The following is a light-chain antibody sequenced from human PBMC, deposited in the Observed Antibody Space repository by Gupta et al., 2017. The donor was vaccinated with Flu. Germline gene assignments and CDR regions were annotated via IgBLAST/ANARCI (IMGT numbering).Light chain of an antibody. CDR2: TSS. Sequence: GDSVTISCRASQSISTNLCWYQQKPGKAPKLLISTSSNLQSGVPSRLSGSGSGTDFTLSIRSLQPEDLATYYCQQTYSSPWTFGQGTKVEL. CDR1: QSISTN. J-gene: IGKJ1*01. V-gene: IGKV1-39*01. CDR3: QQTYSSPWT.